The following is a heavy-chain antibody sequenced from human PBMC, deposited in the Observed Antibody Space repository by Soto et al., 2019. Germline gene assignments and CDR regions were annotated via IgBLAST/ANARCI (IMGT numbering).Heavy chain of an antibody. D-gene: IGHD3-10*01. CDR2: TNPILSMS. V-gene: IGHV1-69*02. Sequence: QVHLVQSGAELKKPGSSVRVSCKASGDTFNFYTINWVAQAPGLGLEWMGRTNPILSMSNSALKFQGRLSISADKSTSTAYMDLRSLRYDDTAVYYCATSYGSGSQAFDYWGQGALVTVSS. J-gene: IGHJ4*02. CDR1: GDTFNFYT. CDR3: ATSYGSGSQAFDY.